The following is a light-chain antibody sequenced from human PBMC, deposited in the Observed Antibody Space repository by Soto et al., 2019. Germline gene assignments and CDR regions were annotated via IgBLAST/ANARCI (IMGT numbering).Light chain of an antibody. CDR2: GAS. J-gene: IGKJ1*01. V-gene: IGKV3-15*01. Sequence: EIVMTQSPATLSVSPGERATLSCRASQSVSTNLAWYQQKPGQPPRLLIYGASTRATAIPARFSGSGSGTDFTLTISSLQSEDFAVYYCQQYDNWPWTFGQGTKVDI. CDR3: QQYDNWPWT. CDR1: QSVSTN.